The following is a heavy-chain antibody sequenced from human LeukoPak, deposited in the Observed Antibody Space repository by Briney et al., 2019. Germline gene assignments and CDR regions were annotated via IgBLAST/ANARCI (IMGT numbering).Heavy chain of an antibody. Sequence: GESLKISCKGSGYDFTNYWIGWVRQMSGEGLEWMGIMYPGDSDTRYSPSFQGQVTISADRSISTAYLQWSSLKASDTAMYYCARQSHSTTDYWGQGTLVTVSS. V-gene: IGHV5-51*01. J-gene: IGHJ4*02. D-gene: IGHD1/OR15-1a*01. CDR2: MYPGDSDT. CDR1: GYDFTNYW. CDR3: ARQSHSTTDY.